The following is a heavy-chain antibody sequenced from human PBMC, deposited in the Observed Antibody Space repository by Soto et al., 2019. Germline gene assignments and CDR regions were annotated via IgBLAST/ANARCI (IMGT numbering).Heavy chain of an antibody. D-gene: IGHD5-12*01. CDR1: GFTFXESA. J-gene: IGHJ4*02. CDR2: ISSSSSYT. V-gene: IGHV3-11*05. Sequence: PGGSLRLSCSASGFTFXESAMHWVRQAPGKGLEWVSYISSSSSYTNYADSVKGRFTISRDNAKNSLYLQMNSLRAEDTAVYYCARDHHRYSGYDYVDYWGRGTLVTVSS. CDR3: ARDHHRYSGYDYVDY.